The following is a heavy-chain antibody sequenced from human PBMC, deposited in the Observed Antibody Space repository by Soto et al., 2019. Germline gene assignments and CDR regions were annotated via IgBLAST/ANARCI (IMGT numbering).Heavy chain of an antibody. V-gene: IGHV1-46*01. Sequence: ASVKVSCKASGYTFTSYYMHWVRQAPGQGLEWMGIINPSGGSTSYAQKFQGRVTMTRDTSTSTVYMELSSLRSKDTAVYYCARDLRCSSTSCYASDYWGQGTLVTVSS. D-gene: IGHD2-2*01. CDR1: GYTFTSYY. CDR3: ARDLRCSSTSCYASDY. J-gene: IGHJ4*02. CDR2: INPSGGST.